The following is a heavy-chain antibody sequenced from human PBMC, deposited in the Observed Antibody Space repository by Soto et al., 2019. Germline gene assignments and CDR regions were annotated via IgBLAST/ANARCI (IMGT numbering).Heavy chain of an antibody. V-gene: IGHV1-18*01. J-gene: IGHJ3*02. D-gene: IGHD6-19*01. CDR2: ISAYNGNT. Sequence: ASVKVSCKAFGYTFKSYGISWVRQAPGQGLEWMAWISAYNGNTNYAQKLQGRVTMTTDTSTSTAYMELRSLRSDDTAVYYCTKAPGIAVSNDIWAQGTMVTVSS. CDR3: TKAPGIAVSNDI. CDR1: GYTFKSYG.